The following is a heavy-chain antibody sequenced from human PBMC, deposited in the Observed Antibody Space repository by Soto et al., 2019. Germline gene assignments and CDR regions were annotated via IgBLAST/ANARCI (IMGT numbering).Heavy chain of an antibody. CDR3: ARMVRGPTHDSSSYALGAFDI. CDR1: GGSISSYY. CDR2: IYYSGST. Sequence: PSETLSLTCTVSGGSISSYYWSWIRQPPGKGLEWIGYIYYSGSTNYNPSLKSRVTISVDTSKNQFSLKLSSVTAADTAVYYCARMVRGPTHDSSSYALGAFDIWGQGTMVTVSS. J-gene: IGHJ3*02. D-gene: IGHD6-6*01. V-gene: IGHV4-59*08.